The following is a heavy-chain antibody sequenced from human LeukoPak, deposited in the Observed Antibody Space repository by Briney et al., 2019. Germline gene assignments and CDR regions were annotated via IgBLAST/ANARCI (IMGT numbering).Heavy chain of an antibody. J-gene: IGHJ4*02. V-gene: IGHV4-39*01. Sequence: SETLSLTCTVSGGSISSSSYYWGWIRQPPGKGLEWFGSIYYSGSTYYNPSLKSRVTISVDTSKNQFSLKLSSVTAADTAVYYCARRISYDILTGYCDYWGQGTLVTVSS. CDR2: IYYSGST. CDR1: GGSISSSSYY. D-gene: IGHD3-9*01. CDR3: ARRISYDILTGYCDY.